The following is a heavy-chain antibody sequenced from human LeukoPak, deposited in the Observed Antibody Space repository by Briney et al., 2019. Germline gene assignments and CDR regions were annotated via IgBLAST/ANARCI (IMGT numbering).Heavy chain of an antibody. CDR2: IYYSGST. J-gene: IGHJ4*02. D-gene: IGHD3-22*01. CDR1: GGSISSYY. CDR3: ARLGYYDSSGYLYYFDY. V-gene: IGHV4-39*01. Sequence: SETLSLTCSVSGGSISSYYWGWIRQPPGKGLEWIGSIYYSGSTYYNPSLKSRVTISVDTSKNQFSLKLSSVTAADTAVYYCARLGYYDSSGYLYYFDYWGQGTLVTVSS.